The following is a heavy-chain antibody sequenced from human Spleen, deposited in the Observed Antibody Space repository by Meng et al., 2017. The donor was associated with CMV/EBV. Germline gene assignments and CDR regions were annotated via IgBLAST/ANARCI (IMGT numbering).Heavy chain of an antibody. CDR1: GFTFSYFW. D-gene: IGHD6-6*01. Sequence: GESLKISCTASGFTFSYFWMTWVRQAPGKGLEWVANIKKDESEKYYLDSVKGRFTISRDNAKNSFYLQMNRLRAEDTAIYYCARTRGDYLAARLDYWGRGTLVTVSS. CDR2: IKKDESEK. J-gene: IGHJ4*02. CDR3: ARTRGDYLAARLDY. V-gene: IGHV3-7*01.